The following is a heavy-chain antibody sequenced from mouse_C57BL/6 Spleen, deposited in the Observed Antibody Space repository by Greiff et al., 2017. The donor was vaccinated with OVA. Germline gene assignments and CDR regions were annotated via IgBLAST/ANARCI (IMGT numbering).Heavy chain of an antibody. CDR2: ISNGGGST. D-gene: IGHD1-1*01. Sequence: EVKLMESGGGLVQPGGSLKLSCAASGFTFSDYYMYWVRQPPEKRLEWVAYISNGGGSTYYPDTVKGRFPISRDNAKNTLYLQMSRLKSEDTAMYYGARQDDGSSYEGGALDYWGQGTTLTVSS. CDR3: ARQDDGSSYEGGALDY. J-gene: IGHJ2*01. V-gene: IGHV5-12*01. CDR1: GFTFSDYY.